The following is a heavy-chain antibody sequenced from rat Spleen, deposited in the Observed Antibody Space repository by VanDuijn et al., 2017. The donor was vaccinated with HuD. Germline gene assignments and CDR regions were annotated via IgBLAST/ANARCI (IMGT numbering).Heavy chain of an antibody. D-gene: IGHD3-4*01. CDR2: ISTSGGST. V-gene: IGHV5-25*01. CDR1: GFTFSNYD. Sequence: EVQLVESGGGLVQPGRSLKLSCAASGFTFSNYDMAWVRQAPTKGLEWVASISTSGGSTYYRDSVKGRFTVSRDNAKSTLYLQMDSLRSEDTATYYCARSQPHYYVMDAWGQGASVTVSS. J-gene: IGHJ4*01. CDR3: ARSQPHYYVMDA.